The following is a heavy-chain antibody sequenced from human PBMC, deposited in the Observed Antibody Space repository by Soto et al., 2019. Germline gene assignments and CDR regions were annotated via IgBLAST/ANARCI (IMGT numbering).Heavy chain of an antibody. Sequence: QVQLVQSGAEVKKPGASVKVSCKASGYTFTTYGISWVRQAPGQGLEWMGWISAYNGNTNYAQKYQGRVTMTTDTSTSTAYMERTSLRSDDTAVYYCATAPKSSSAWCVVYWGQGTLVTVSS. CDR1: GYTFTTYG. D-gene: IGHD6-19*01. CDR2: ISAYNGNT. CDR3: ATAPKSSSAWCVVY. V-gene: IGHV1-18*01. J-gene: IGHJ4*02.